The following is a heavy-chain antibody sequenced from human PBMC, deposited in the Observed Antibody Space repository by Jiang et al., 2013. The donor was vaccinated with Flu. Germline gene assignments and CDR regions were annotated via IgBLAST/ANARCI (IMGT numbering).Heavy chain of an antibody. D-gene: IGHD2-21*02. CDR3: ARFCGGDCYSGAFDI. CDR2: IKQDGSEK. CDR1: GFTFSSYW. Sequence: GLVQPGGSLRLSCAASGFTFSSYWMSWVRQAPGKGLEWVANIKQDGSEKYYVDSVKGRFTISRDNAKNSLYLQMNSLRAEDTAVYYCARFCGGDCYSGAFDIWGQGTMVTVSS. J-gene: IGHJ3*02. V-gene: IGHV3-7*01.